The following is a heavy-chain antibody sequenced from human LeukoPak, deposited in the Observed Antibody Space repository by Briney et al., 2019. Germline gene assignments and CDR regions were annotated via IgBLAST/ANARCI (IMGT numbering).Heavy chain of an antibody. D-gene: IGHD6-19*01. CDR1: GYTFTMNG. CDR3: ARVSGIAVAGPIRYFDY. J-gene: IGHJ4*02. Sequence: GASVKVSCKASGYTFTMNGISWVRQAPGQGLEWMGWISSYNGKTNYAQRLQGRVTMTTDTSTSTAYMELRSLRSDDTAVYYCARVSGIAVAGPIRYFDYWGQGTLVTVSS. V-gene: IGHV1-18*01. CDR2: ISSYNGKT.